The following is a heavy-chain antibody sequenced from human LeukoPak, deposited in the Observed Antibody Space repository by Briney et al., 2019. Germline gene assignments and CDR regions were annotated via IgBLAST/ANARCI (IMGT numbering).Heavy chain of an antibody. D-gene: IGHD3-3*01. Sequence: ASVKVSCKASGYTFTGYYMHWVRQAPGQGLEWMGWISAYNGNTNYAQKLQGRVTMTTDTSTSTAYMELRSLRSDDTAVYYCARYWSGYSIDYWGQGTLVTVSS. CDR2: ISAYNGNT. CDR1: GYTFTGYY. CDR3: ARYWSGYSIDY. V-gene: IGHV1-18*04. J-gene: IGHJ4*02.